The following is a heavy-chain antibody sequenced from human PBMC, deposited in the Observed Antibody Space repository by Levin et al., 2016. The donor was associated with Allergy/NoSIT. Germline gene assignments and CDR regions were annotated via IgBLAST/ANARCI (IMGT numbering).Heavy chain of an antibody. Sequence: GGSLRLSCAASGFTFSSYAMSWVRQAPGKGLEWVSAISGSGGSTYYADSVKGRFTISRDNSKNTLYLQMNSLRAEDTAVYYCAKGQGEYPAAPFPFDYWGQGTLVTVSS. CDR2: ISGSGGST. CDR1: GFTFSSYA. D-gene: IGHD2-2*01. J-gene: IGHJ4*02. V-gene: IGHV3-23*01. CDR3: AKGQGEYPAAPFPFDY.